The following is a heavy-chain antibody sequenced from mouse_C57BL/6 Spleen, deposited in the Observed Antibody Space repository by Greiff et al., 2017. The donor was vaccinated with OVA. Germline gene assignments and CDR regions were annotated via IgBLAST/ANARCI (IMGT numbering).Heavy chain of an antibody. CDR1: GFNIKDDY. D-gene: IGHD1-1*01. V-gene: IGHV14-4*01. J-gene: IGHJ3*01. CDR2: IDPENGDT. Sequence: EVQLQQSGAELVRPGASVKLSCTASGFNIKDDYMHWVKQRPEQGLEWIGWIDPENGDTEYASKFQGKATITADTSSNTAYLQLSSLTSEDTAVYYCTTGGGESSPSWFAYWGQGTLVTVSA. CDR3: TTGGGESSPSWFAY.